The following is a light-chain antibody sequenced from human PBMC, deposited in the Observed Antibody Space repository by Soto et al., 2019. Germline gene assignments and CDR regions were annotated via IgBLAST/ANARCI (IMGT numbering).Light chain of an antibody. V-gene: IGKV3-20*01. CDR1: QNLNSNF. CDR2: GVS. Sequence: ETVLTQSPGTLSLSPGERATLSCRAIQNLNSNFLAWYQQKPGQAPRLLIYGVSNRATGIPDRFSGSGSGTDFTLTISRLEPEDFAVYYCQQYGSSPPFTFGPGTKVAI. CDR3: QQYGSSPPFT. J-gene: IGKJ3*01.